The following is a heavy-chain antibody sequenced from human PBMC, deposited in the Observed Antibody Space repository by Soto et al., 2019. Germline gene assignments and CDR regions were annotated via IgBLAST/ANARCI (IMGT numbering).Heavy chain of an antibody. CDR2: ISGGGTRT. D-gene: IGHD4-17*01. Sequence: PGGSLRLSCAASGFTFNTYAMTWVRQAPGKGLEWVSGISGGGTRTYHADSVKGRFTISRDNSKNTMYLQMNSLRAEDTALYYCAKDVSTVATNAFDIWGQGTMVTVSS. V-gene: IGHV3-23*01. CDR1: GFTFNTYA. J-gene: IGHJ3*02. CDR3: AKDVSTVATNAFDI.